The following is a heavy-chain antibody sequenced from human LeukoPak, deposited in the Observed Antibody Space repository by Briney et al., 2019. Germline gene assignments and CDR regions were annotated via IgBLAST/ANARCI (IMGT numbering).Heavy chain of an antibody. CDR2: IYYSGDT. Sequence: SETLSLTCTVSGGSISGYYWSWIRQPPGKGLEYIGYIYYSGDTSYNPSLRSRVTMSVDTSKNQLSLKPTSVTAADTAVYYCARGGTVTAAGTHDYWGQGILVTVSS. D-gene: IGHD6-13*01. J-gene: IGHJ4*02. V-gene: IGHV4-59*01. CDR3: ARGGTVTAAGTHDY. CDR1: GGSISGYY.